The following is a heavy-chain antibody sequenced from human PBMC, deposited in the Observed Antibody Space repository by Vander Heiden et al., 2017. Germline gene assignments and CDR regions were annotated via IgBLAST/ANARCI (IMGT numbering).Heavy chain of an antibody. D-gene: IGHD3-22*01. Sequence: QVQLVQSGAAVKKPGSSVKVSCKACGGTFSSYAISWVRQALGQGLEWMGGIIPIFGTANYAQKFQGRVTITADESTSTAYMELSSLRSEDTAVYYCARYDSSGYSSGAFDIWGQGTMVTVSS. CDR1: GGTFSSYA. CDR2: IIPIFGTA. J-gene: IGHJ3*02. V-gene: IGHV1-69*01. CDR3: ARYDSSGYSSGAFDI.